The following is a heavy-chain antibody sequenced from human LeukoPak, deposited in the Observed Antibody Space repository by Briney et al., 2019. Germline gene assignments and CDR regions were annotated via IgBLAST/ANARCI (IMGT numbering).Heavy chain of an antibody. V-gene: IGHV3-21*01. J-gene: IGHJ4*02. CDR2: ISSSSSYI. CDR1: GFTFSSYS. D-gene: IGHD3-22*01. CDR3: ARDGPYYYDSSGFSDY. Sequence: SGGSLRLSXAASGFTFSSYSMNWVCQAPGKGLEWVSSISSSSSYIYYADSVKGRFTISRDSAKNSLYLQMNSLRAEDTAVYYCARDGPYYYDSSGFSDYWGQGTLVTVSS.